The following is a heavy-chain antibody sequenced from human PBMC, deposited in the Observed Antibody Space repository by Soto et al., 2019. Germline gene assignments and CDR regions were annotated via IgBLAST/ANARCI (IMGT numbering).Heavy chain of an antibody. D-gene: IGHD4-17*01. V-gene: IGHV4-39*01. CDR2: VYYRGRS. CDR3: VSQRTTGPPQAYFDY. J-gene: IGHJ4*02. Sequence: ETLSLTCTVSGGSVTNSSYYWGWIRQSPGKGLEWIGSVYYRGRSYSKSSVKSRVTISVDTSKNRFSLSLNSVTASDTAFYFCVSQRTTGPPQAYFDYWGPGALVTVSS. CDR1: GGSVTNSSYY.